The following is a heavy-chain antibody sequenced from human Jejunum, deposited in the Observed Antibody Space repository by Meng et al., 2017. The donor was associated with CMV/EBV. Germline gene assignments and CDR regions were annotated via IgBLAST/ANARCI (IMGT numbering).Heavy chain of an antibody. V-gene: IGHV7-4-1*02. Sequence: QVQLVQSGSELKQPGASGKVSCRPSGYTFTSYAIKWVRQAPGQGPDWMGWIDPNTGNPTYDQGFTGRFVFSLDTSVSTAYLQINSLRADDTAVYYCARDSPLDGYSLLDYWGQGTLVTVSS. D-gene: IGHD5-24*01. CDR2: IDPNTGNP. J-gene: IGHJ4*02. CDR1: GYTFTSYA. CDR3: ARDSPLDGYSLLDY.